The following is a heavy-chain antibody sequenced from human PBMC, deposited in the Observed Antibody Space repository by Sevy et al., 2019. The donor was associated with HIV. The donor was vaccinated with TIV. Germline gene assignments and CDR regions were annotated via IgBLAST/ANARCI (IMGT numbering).Heavy chain of an antibody. J-gene: IGHJ4*02. CDR2: ISGRSSYI. V-gene: IGHV3-21*01. CDR3: ARDGGCSSTSCLLYFDS. Sequence: GGSLRLSCAASGFTFSDYYMNWVRQAPGKGLEWVSSISGRSSYIHYADSVRGRFTSSRDNAKNSQYLQMNSLRVDDTGVYFCARDGGCSSTSCLLYFDSWGQGALVTVSS. D-gene: IGHD2-2*01. CDR1: GFTFSDYY.